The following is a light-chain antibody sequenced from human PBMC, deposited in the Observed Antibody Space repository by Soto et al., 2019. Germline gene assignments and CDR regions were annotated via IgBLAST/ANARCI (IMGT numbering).Light chain of an antibody. Sequence: QPVLTQPASVSGSPGQSITISCTGTSSDVGSYNLVSWYQQHPGKAPKLMIYEGSKRPSGVSNRFSGSKSGNTASLTISGLQAEDEADYYCCSYAGSSTFKGVFGGGTKLTVL. CDR3: CSYAGSSTFKGV. J-gene: IGLJ2*01. CDR2: EGS. V-gene: IGLV2-23*03. CDR1: SSDVGSYNL.